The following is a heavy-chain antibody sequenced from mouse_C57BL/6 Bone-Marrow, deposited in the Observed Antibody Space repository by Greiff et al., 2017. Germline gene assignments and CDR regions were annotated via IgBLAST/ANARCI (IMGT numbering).Heavy chain of an antibody. CDR3: ARGTIGNWYFDV. CDR2: IYPGDGDT. V-gene: IGHV1-82*01. Sequence: QVQLQQSGPELVKPGASVKISCKASGYAFSSSWMNWVKQRPGKGLEWIGRIYPGDGDTNYNGKFKGKATLTADKSSSTAYMQLNSLTSEDSAVYFCARGTIGNWYFDVWGTGTTVTVSS. CDR1: GYAFSSSW. J-gene: IGHJ1*03. D-gene: IGHD2-14*01.